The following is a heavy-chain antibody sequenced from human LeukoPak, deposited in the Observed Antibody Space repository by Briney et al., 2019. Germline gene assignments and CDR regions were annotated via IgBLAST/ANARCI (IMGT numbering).Heavy chain of an antibody. D-gene: IGHD1-1*01. Sequence: GGSLRLSCAASGFTFSSYSMNWVRQAPGKGLEWVSYISSSSSTICYADSVKGRFTISRDNAKNSLYPQMNSLRAEDTAVYYRARDWTDTNWTDAFDIWGQGTMVTVSS. CDR1: GFTFSSYS. J-gene: IGHJ3*02. V-gene: IGHV3-48*01. CDR3: ARDWTDTNWTDAFDI. CDR2: ISSSSSTI.